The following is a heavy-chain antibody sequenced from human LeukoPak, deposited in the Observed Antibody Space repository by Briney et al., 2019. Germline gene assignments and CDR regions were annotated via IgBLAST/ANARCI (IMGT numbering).Heavy chain of an antibody. Sequence: GGSLRLSCAASGFTVSSNYMSWVRQAPGKGLEWVSVIYSGGSTYYADSVKGRFTISRDNSKNTLYLQMNSLRAEDTAVYYCARDLLLRYFDWSSHYYGMDVWGQGTTVTVSS. D-gene: IGHD3-9*01. J-gene: IGHJ6*02. CDR1: GFTVSSNY. CDR2: IYSGGST. V-gene: IGHV3-66*01. CDR3: ARDLLLRYFDWSSHYYGMDV.